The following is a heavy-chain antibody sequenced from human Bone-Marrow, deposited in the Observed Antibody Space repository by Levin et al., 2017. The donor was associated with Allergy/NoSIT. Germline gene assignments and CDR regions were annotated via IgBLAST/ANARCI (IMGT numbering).Heavy chain of an antibody. CDR3: ARGRAYDGYDISYYFDY. CDR1: GFTFSTYG. J-gene: IGHJ4*02. CDR2: IWYDGRTT. D-gene: IGHD5-12*01. V-gene: IGHV3-33*01. Sequence: GGSLRLSCVASGFTFSTYGIYWVRQAPGKGLEWVAVIWYDGRTTYYVDSVKGRFTISRDISKNTVYLQMDSLRGEDTAVYYCARGRAYDGYDISYYFDYWGQGALVTVSS.